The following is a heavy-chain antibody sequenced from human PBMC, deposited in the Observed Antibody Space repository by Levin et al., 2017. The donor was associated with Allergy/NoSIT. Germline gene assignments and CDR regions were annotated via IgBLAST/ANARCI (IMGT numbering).Heavy chain of an antibody. D-gene: IGHD2-21*02. J-gene: IGHJ4*02. CDR1: GYTFTGYY. CDR3: ARMGIVVVTGVDY. V-gene: IGHV1-2*06. Sequence: KSGGSLRLSCKASGYTFTGYYMHWVRQAPGQGLEWMGRINPNSGGTTYAQKFQGRVTMTRDTSISTAYMELSRLRSDDTAVYYCARMGIVVVTGVDYWGQGTLVTVSS. CDR2: INPNSGGT.